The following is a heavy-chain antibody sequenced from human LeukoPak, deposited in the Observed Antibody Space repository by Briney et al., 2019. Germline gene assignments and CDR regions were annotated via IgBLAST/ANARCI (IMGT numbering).Heavy chain of an antibody. CDR3: AKEGSIAARREYYFDY. CDR1: GFTFSSYA. D-gene: IGHD6-6*01. Sequence: GGSLRLSCAASGFTFSSYAMSWVRQAPGKGLEWVSAISGSGGSTYYADSVKGRFTISRDNSKNTLYLQMNSLRAEDTAVYYCAKEGSIAARREYYFDYWGQGTLVTVSS. J-gene: IGHJ4*02. CDR2: ISGSGGST. V-gene: IGHV3-23*01.